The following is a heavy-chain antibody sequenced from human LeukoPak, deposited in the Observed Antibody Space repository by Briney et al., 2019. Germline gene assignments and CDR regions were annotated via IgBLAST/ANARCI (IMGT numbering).Heavy chain of an antibody. J-gene: IGHJ4*02. CDR2: IKQDRSEK. V-gene: IGHV3-7*01. Sequence: GVLRLSCAASGFTFTNYWMSWVRQAPGKGLELVANIKQDRSEKYYVDSVKGRFTISRDNAKNSLYLQMNSLRAEDTAVYYCTRDRGWQQFDYWGQGTLVTVSS. CDR1: GFTFTNYW. CDR3: TRDRGWQQFDY. D-gene: IGHD5-24*01.